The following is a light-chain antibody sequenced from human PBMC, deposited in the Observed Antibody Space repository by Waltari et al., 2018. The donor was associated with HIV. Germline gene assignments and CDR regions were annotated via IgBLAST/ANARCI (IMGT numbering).Light chain of an antibody. V-gene: IGLV1-40*01. CDR3: QSYDSGLSVV. CDR1: SPNPGAGFD. Sequence: QSVLTQPPSVSGAPGQRATISCTGNSPNPGAGFDLPWYQQLPETAPKLLIYGDTNRPSGVPDRFSGSKSGTSASLAITGLQAEDEADYYCQSYDSGLSVVFGGGTKLTVL. CDR2: GDT. J-gene: IGLJ3*02.